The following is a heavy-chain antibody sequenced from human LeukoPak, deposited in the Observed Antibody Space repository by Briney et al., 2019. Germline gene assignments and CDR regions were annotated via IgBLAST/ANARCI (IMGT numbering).Heavy chain of an antibody. D-gene: IGHD4-23*01. CDR3: ARETVGIDY. V-gene: IGHV3-48*01. CDR2: ISSSSSTI. Sequence: PGGSLRLSCAASGFTFNTHGMIWVRQAPGKGLEWVSYISSSSSTITYADSVKGRFTISRDNAKNSLYLHMNSLRAEDTAVYYCARETVGIDYWGRGTLVTVSS. CDR1: GFTFNTHG. J-gene: IGHJ4*02.